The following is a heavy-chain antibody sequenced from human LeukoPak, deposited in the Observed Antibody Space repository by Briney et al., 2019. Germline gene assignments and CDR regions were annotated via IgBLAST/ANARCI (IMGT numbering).Heavy chain of an antibody. CDR2: INPNSGGT. Sequence: ASVKVSCKSSGYTFTDYYIHWVRQAPGQGLEWMGWINPNSGGTNFAQKFQGRVTMTRDTSISTAYMELSRLRSDDTAVYYCARPEVSWDLLRVDYWGQGTLVTVSS. CDR3: ARPEVSWDLLRVDY. CDR1: GYTFTDYY. J-gene: IGHJ4*02. D-gene: IGHD1-26*01. V-gene: IGHV1-2*02.